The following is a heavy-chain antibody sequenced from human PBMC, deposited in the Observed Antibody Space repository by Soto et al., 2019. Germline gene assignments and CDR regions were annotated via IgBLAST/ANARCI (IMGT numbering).Heavy chain of an antibody. V-gene: IGHV4-59*01. J-gene: IGHJ4*02. D-gene: IGHD5-12*01. CDR3: ARDRDGYNWVPFDY. Sequence: PSETLSLTCTVSGGSISSYYWGWIRQSPGKALEWIGYIYYSGSTKYNPSLKSRVTMSVDTSNNQFSLRVSSVTAADTAVYYCARDRDGYNWVPFDYWGQGTLVTVSS. CDR1: GGSISSYY. CDR2: IYYSGST.